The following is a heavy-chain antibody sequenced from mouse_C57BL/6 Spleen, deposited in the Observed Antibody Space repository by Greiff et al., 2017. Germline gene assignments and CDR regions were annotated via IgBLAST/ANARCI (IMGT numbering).Heavy chain of an antibody. CDR2: ISDGGSYT. J-gene: IGHJ4*01. D-gene: IGHD2-3*01. Sequence: EVKLMESGGGLVKPGGSLKLSCAASGFTFSSYAMSWVRQTPEKRLEWVATISDGGSYTYYPDNVKGRFTISRDNAKNNLYLQMSHLKSEDTAMYYCPRDGDGYAMDYWGQGTSVTVSS. V-gene: IGHV5-4*01. CDR3: PRDGDGYAMDY. CDR1: GFTFSSYA.